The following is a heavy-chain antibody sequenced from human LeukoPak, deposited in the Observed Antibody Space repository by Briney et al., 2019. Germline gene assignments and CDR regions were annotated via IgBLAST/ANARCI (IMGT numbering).Heavy chain of an antibody. CDR1: GGSISSYY. Sequence: SETLSLTCTVSGGSISSYYWSWIRQPPGKGLEWIGEINHSGSTNYNPSLKSRVTISVDTSKNQFSLKLSSVTAADTAVYYCARRLPKRRSIVVVPAAMGNDALDIWGQGTMVTVSS. CDR2: INHSGST. V-gene: IGHV4-34*01. J-gene: IGHJ3*02. CDR3: ARRLPKRRSIVVVPAAMGNDALDI. D-gene: IGHD2-2*01.